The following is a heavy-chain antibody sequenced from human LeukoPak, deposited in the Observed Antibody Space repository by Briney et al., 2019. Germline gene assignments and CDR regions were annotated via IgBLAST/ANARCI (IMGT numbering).Heavy chain of an antibody. CDR2: ISAYNGNT. V-gene: IGHV1-18*01. D-gene: IGHD2-15*01. Sequence: ASVKVSCKASGYTFTSYGISWVRQAPGQGLEWMGWISAYNGNTNYAQKLQGRVTMTTDTSTSTAYMELRSLRSDDTAVYYCARVGSFVVVVAAALLHQRWFDPWGQGTLVTVPS. CDR1: GYTFTSYG. J-gene: IGHJ5*02. CDR3: ARVGSFVVVVAAALLHQRWFDP.